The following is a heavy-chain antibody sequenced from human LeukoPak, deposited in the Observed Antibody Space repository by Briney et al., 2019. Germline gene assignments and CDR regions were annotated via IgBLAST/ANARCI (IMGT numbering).Heavy chain of an antibody. CDR1: GFTFSSYA. CDR2: VSSSASTI. CDR3: ARDAYDYGMDV. D-gene: IGHD3-16*01. J-gene: IGHJ6*02. Sequence: GGSLRLSCAASGFTFSSYAMNWVRQAPGQGLEWVSYVSSSASTIYYADSVKGRFTISRDNAKNSLYLQMNSLRAEDTAVYYCARDAYDYGMDVWGQGTTVTVSS. V-gene: IGHV3-48*03.